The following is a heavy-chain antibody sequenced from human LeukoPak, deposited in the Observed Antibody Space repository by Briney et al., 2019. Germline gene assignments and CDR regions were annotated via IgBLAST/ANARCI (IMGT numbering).Heavy chain of an antibody. CDR2: IYHSGTT. CDR1: GAFITNSHW. Sequence: PSGTLSLTCAVSGAFITNSHWWSWARQPPGKGLEWIGEIYHSGTTNYNPSLKSRVTISVDTSKNQFSLRLNSVTAADTAVYYCARVDTVTTTFDYWGQGTLVTVSS. V-gene: IGHV4-4*02. CDR3: ARVDTVTTTFDY. J-gene: IGHJ4*02. D-gene: IGHD4-17*01.